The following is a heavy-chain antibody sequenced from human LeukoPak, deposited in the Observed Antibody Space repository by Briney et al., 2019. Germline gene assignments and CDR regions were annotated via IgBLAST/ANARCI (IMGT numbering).Heavy chain of an antibody. Sequence: GASVKVSCKASGYTFTDYYMHWVRXAPGQXLEWMGWINPNGGSTHYAQTFQGRVTMTRETSISTAYMERSRLRSDDTAVYNCARDPGRLTIKGYFDYWGLGTLVTVSS. CDR3: ARDPGRLTIKGYFDY. D-gene: IGHD3-10*01. V-gene: IGHV1-2*02. CDR2: INPNGGST. J-gene: IGHJ4*02. CDR1: GYTFTDYY.